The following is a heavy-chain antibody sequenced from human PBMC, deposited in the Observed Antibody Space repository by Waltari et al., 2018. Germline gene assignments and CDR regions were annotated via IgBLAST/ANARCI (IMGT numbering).Heavy chain of an antibody. CDR1: GDSVSSNSAA. D-gene: IGHD2-21*01. CDR3: ARGPWLRIASFRVGDAFDI. V-gene: IGHV6-1*01. Sequence: QVQLQQSGPGLVKPSQTLSLTCVISGDSVSSNSAAWHWIRQSPSRGLEWLGRTYYRSKWYNDYAVSVKSRITVTPDTSKNQFSLQLNSVTPEDTAVYYCARGPWLRIASFRVGDAFDIWGQGTMVTVSS. J-gene: IGHJ3*02. CDR2: TYYRSKWYN.